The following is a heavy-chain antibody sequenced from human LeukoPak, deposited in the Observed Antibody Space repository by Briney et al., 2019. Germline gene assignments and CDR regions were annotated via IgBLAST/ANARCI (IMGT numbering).Heavy chain of an antibody. CDR1: GFILNSYG. CDR2: IWFDGKNQ. J-gene: IGHJ5*02. CDR3: LVWKLPFDH. Sequence: PGRSLRLSCAASGFILNSYGMHWVRQAPGKGLEWVADIWFDGKNQHFADSVRGRFAISRDNSKNTVYLQINSLRAEDTAVYYCLVWKLPFDHWGQGTLVTVSS. D-gene: IGHD5/OR15-5a*01. V-gene: IGHV3-33*03.